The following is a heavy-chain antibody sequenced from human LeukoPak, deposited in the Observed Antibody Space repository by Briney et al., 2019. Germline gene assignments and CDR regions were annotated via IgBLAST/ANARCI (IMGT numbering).Heavy chain of an antibody. D-gene: IGHD6-13*01. CDR3: AEVVLGSSWYGYYPAPAEY. Sequence: PGGSLRLSCAASGFTFSSYGMHWVRQAPGKGLEWVAFIRYDGSNKYYADSVKGRFTISRDNSKNTLYLLMNSLRAEDTAVYYCAEVVLGSSWYGYYPAPAEYWGQGTLVTVSS. V-gene: IGHV3-30*02. CDR1: GFTFSSYG. CDR2: IRYDGSNK. J-gene: IGHJ4*02.